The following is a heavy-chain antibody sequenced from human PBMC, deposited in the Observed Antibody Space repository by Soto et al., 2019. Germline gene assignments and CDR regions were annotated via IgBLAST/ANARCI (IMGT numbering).Heavy chain of an antibody. J-gene: IGHJ4*02. CDR1: GGSISSGGYY. D-gene: IGHD4-17*01. V-gene: IGHV4-31*03. CDR2: IYYSGIT. Sequence: QVQLQESGPGLVKPSQTLSLTCTVSGGSISSGGYYWTWIRRHPGKGLEWIGYIYYSGITYYNPSLKSRVTISVDTSKNQFSLKLSSVTAADTAVYYCAREGDYGDSGSDYWGQGTLVTVSS. CDR3: AREGDYGDSGSDY.